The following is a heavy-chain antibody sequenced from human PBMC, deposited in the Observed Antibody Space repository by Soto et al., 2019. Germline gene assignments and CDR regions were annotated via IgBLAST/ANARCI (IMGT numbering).Heavy chain of an antibody. CDR1: GFTFGDYA. D-gene: IGHD4-17*01. CDR2: IRSKAYGGTT. V-gene: IGHV3-49*03. Sequence: GGSLRLSCTASGFTFGDYAMSWFRQAPGKGLEWVGFIRSKAYGGTTEYAASVKGRFTISRDDSKSIAYLQMNSLKTEDTAVYYCTREGVGDYVLNWFDPWGQGTLVTVSS. J-gene: IGHJ5*02. CDR3: TREGVGDYVLNWFDP.